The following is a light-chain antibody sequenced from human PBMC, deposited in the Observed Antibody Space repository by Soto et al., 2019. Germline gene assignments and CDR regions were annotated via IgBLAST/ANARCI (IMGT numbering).Light chain of an antibody. CDR3: QQSYSTPVT. CDR1: QSISSSY. Sequence: EIVLTQSPGTLSLSPGKRATVSCRASQSISSSYLAWYQQKPGQAPRLLIYGASSRATGIPDRFSGSGSGTDFTLTISSLQPEDFATYYCQQSYSTPVTFGQGTKVDVK. CDR2: GAS. V-gene: IGKV3-20*01. J-gene: IGKJ1*01.